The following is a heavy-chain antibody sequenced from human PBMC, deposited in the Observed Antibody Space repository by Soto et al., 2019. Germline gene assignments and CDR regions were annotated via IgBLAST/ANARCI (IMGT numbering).Heavy chain of an antibody. Sequence: QVQLVESGGGVVQPGRSLRLSCAASGFTFSAYGIHWVRQAPGKGLEWVAVISHDGSNTNYADSVKGRFTFSRDNSKDTGQLQINSLRAEDTAVYYCPKDAFYYSRSGYYRVDSWGQGTLVTVSS. CDR2: ISHDGSNT. D-gene: IGHD3-22*01. CDR3: PKDAFYYSRSGYYRVDS. J-gene: IGHJ4*02. CDR1: GFTFSAYG. V-gene: IGHV3-30*18.